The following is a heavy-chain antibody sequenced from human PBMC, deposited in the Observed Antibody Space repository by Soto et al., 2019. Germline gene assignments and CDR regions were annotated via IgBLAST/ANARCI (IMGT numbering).Heavy chain of an antibody. J-gene: IGHJ4*02. Sequence: DSVKVFFKTSGYTFNTYYISWLRQAPGQGIEWLGWISTYNGNTNYVPKFQGSLPMTTDPSTRTAYMELRSLRSDDTARNCCARDTSNYLAAWGQGTPVTLSP. CDR1: GYTFNTYY. CDR3: ARDTSNYLAA. CDR2: ISTYNGNT. V-gene: IGHV1-18*01. D-gene: IGHD2-2*01.